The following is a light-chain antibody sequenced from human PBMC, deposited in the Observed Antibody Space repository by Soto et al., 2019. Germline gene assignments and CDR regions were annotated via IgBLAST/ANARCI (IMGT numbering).Light chain of an antibody. CDR2: AAS. Sequence: DIQMTQSPSSLSASVGDRVSVTCGARQSISTFLNWYQQRPGEAPKLLIYAASSLQSGVPSRFSGSGSGADFTLTLGSLQPEDFATYYCQQSYTTPRTFGQGTKVEVK. V-gene: IGKV1-39*01. CDR3: QQSYTTPRT. CDR1: QSISTF. J-gene: IGKJ1*01.